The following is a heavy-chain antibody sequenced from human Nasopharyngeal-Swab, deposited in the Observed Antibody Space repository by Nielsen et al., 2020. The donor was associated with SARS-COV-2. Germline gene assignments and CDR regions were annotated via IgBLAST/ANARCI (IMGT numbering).Heavy chain of an antibody. Sequence: GSLRLSCTVSGGSISSYYWSWIRQPPGKGLEWIGYIYYSGSNNYNPSLKSRVTISVDTSKNQFSLKLSSVTAADTAVYYCARERQWLVPDAFDIWGQGTMVTVSS. CDR3: ARERQWLVPDAFDI. V-gene: IGHV4-59*01. CDR1: GGSISSYY. CDR2: IYYSGSN. J-gene: IGHJ3*02. D-gene: IGHD6-19*01.